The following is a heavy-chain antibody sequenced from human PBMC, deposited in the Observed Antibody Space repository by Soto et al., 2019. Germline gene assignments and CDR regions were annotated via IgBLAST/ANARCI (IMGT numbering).Heavy chain of an antibody. Sequence: SETLSLTCAVSSGSISSSNWWSWVRQPPGKGLEWIGEIYHSGSTNYNPSLKSRVTISVDKSKNQFSLKLSSVTAADTAVYYCARSLGYCSGGSCYSDYWGQGTLVTVSS. J-gene: IGHJ4*02. CDR2: IYHSGST. CDR1: SGSISSSNW. D-gene: IGHD2-15*01. CDR3: ARSLGYCSGGSCYSDY. V-gene: IGHV4-4*02.